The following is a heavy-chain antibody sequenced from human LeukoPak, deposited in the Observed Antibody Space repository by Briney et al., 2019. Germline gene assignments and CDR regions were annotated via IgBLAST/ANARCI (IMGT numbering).Heavy chain of an antibody. J-gene: IGHJ4*02. Sequence: PSETLSLTCTVSGGAISSSSYYWGWIRQPPGKGLEWIGSIYYSGSTYYNPSLKSRVTISVDTSKNQFSLKLRSVTAADTAVYYCARLTIFAVVTFDYWGQGTLVTVSS. V-gene: IGHV4-39*01. CDR1: GGAISSSSYY. CDR3: ARLTIFAVVTFDY. CDR2: IYYSGST. D-gene: IGHD3-3*01.